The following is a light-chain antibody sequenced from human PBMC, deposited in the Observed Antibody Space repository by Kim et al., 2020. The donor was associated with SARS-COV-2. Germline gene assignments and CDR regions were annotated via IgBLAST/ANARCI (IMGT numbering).Light chain of an antibody. Sequence: QSALTQPASVSGSPGQSITISCTGTSSDVGGYNYDSWYQHYLDKAPTLMIYDVSNRPSGVPSRFSGSKSGNTASLTVSGLQAEDEADYYCNSYASSGILVFGGGTQLTVL. CDR3: NSYASSGILV. V-gene: IGLV2-14*03. J-gene: IGLJ2*01. CDR2: DVS. CDR1: SSDVGGYNY.